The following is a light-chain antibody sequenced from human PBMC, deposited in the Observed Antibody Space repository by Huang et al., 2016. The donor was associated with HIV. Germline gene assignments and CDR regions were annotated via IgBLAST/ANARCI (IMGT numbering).Light chain of an antibody. CDR3: MQALQTPWT. CDR2: LGS. V-gene: IGKV2-28*01. J-gene: IGKJ1*01. CDR1: QGLLHSNGYNY. Sequence: DIVMTQSPLSLPVTPGEPASISCRSSQGLLHSNGYNYLDWYLEKPGQSPQLLIYLGSTRASGVPDRFSGSGSGTDFTLKISRVEAEDVGVYYCMQALQTPWTFGQGTKVEIK.